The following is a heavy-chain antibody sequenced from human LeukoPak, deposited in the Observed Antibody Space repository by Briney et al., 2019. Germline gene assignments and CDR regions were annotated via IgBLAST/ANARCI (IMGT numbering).Heavy chain of an antibody. V-gene: IGHV4-34*01. CDR3: ARGSMAAAGRDYYYYMDV. J-gene: IGHJ6*03. D-gene: IGHD6-13*01. Sequence: SETLSLTCAVYGGSFSGYYWSWIRQPPWKGLEWIGEINHSGSANYNPSLKSRVTISVDTSKNQFSLKLSSVTAADTAVYYCARGSMAAAGRDYYYYMDVWGKGTTVTVSS. CDR1: GGSFSGYY. CDR2: INHSGSA.